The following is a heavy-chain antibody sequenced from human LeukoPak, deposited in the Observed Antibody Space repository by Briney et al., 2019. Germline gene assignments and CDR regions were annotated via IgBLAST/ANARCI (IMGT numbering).Heavy chain of an antibody. Sequence: GGSLRLSWAASGFTFSSYGMHWVRQAPGKGLEWGAVIWYDGSNKYYADSVKGRFTISRDNSKNTLYLQMNSLRAEDTAVYYCAKGGQSWLPYFDYWGQGTLVTVSS. CDR3: AKGGQSWLPYFDY. D-gene: IGHD5-24*01. J-gene: IGHJ4*02. V-gene: IGHV3-33*06. CDR2: IWYDGSNK. CDR1: GFTFSSYG.